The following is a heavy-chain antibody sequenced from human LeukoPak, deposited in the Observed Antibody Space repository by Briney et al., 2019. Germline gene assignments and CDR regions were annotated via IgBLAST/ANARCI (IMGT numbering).Heavy chain of an antibody. CDR3: ARRVGRYFGERAYYYNYMDV. CDR2: IYHSGST. Sequence: SETLSLTCTVSGYSISSDYYWGWIRQPPGKGLEWIGSIYHSGSTYYNPSLKSRVTISVDTSKNQFSLKLSSVTAADTAVYYCARRVGRYFGERAYYYNYMDVWGKGTTVTISS. J-gene: IGHJ6*03. V-gene: IGHV4-38-2*02. D-gene: IGHD3-10*01. CDR1: GYSISSDYY.